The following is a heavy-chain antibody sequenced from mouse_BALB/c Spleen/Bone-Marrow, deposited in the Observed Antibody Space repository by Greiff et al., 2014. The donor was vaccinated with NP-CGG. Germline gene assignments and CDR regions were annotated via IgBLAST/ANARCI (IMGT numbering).Heavy chain of an antibody. CDR1: GYTFTSYY. V-gene: IGHV1S81*02. Sequence: QVQLQQSGAELVKPGASVKLSCKASGYTFTSYYMYWVKQRPGQGLEWIGEINPSNGGTNFSEKFKNKATLTVDKSSSTAYMQLSSLIFEHSAVYYCARRWLPYAMDYWGQGTSVTVSS. CDR2: INPSNGGT. J-gene: IGHJ4*01. D-gene: IGHD2-3*01. CDR3: ARRWLPYAMDY.